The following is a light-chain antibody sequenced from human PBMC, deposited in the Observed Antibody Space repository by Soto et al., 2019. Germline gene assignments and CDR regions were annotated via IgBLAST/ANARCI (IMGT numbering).Light chain of an antibody. V-gene: IGLV2-14*01. Sequence: SALTQPASVSGSPGRAITISCTGTSSDVGGYNYVSWYQQHPGKVPKLIIYEVSNRPSGVSNRFSGSKSGNTASLTISGLQAEDEADYYCNSYTNSHTYVFGTGTKVTVL. J-gene: IGLJ1*01. CDR1: SSDVGGYNY. CDR2: EVS. CDR3: NSYTNSHTYV.